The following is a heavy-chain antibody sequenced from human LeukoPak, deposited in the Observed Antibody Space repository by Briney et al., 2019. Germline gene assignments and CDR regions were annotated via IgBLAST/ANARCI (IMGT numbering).Heavy chain of an antibody. CDR3: ARDVTAGSGSWSAFDY. Sequence: GGSLRLSCAASGFAFSSYSMNWVRQAPGKGLEGVSSIRISSGYIYYADSVKGRFTISRDNARNSLYLHMDSLRAEDTAVYYCARDVTAGSGSWSAFDYWGQGTLVTVSS. J-gene: IGHJ4*02. CDR2: IRISSGYI. V-gene: IGHV3-21*01. D-gene: IGHD3-10*01. CDR1: GFAFSSYS.